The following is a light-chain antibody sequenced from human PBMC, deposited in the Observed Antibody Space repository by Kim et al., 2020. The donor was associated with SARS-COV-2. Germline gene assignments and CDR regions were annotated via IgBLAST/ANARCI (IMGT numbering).Light chain of an antibody. Sequence: QSALTQPPSASGSPGQSVTISCTGTNSDVGGYNYVSWYQHLPGKAPKLIIYEVNKRPSGVPDRFSGSKSGIAASLTVSGLQAEDEADYFCSSYAGSDVVFGGGTQLTVL. CDR1: NSDVGGYNY. V-gene: IGLV2-8*01. CDR3: SSYAGSDVV. CDR2: EVN. J-gene: IGLJ3*02.